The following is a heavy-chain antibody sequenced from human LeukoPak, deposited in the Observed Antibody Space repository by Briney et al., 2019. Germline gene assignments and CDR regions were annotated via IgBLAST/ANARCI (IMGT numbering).Heavy chain of an antibody. CDR1: GGTFSSYA. J-gene: IGHJ6*03. CDR3: ASHLYRRARGDYYYYMDV. CDR2: ISPICGTA. Sequence: SVKISCKASGGTFSSYAISWVRQAPGQGLEWMGGISPICGTANYAQKVQGRVRITTDESTSTTYMELSSLRSEDTAVYYCASHLYRRARGDYYYYMDVWGKGTTVTVSS. V-gene: IGHV1-69*05. D-gene: IGHD3-10*01.